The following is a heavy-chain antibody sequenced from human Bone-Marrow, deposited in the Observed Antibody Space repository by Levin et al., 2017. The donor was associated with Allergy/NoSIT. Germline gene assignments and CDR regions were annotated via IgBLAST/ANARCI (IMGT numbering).Heavy chain of an antibody. J-gene: IGHJ4*01. Sequence: GASVKVSCKTSGYAFAGYYVHWVRQAPGQGLEWLGWINPRSGASNSARKLQGRISMTTDTSITTAYMELRSLRSDDTAVYYCARETNGYSFDFDFWGPGTLVTVSS. V-gene: IGHV1-2*02. CDR2: INPRSGAS. D-gene: IGHD3-22*01. CDR3: ARETNGYSFDFDF. CDR1: GYAFAGYY.